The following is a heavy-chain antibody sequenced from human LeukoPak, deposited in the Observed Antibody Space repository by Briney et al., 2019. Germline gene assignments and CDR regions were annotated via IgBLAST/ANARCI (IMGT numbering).Heavy chain of an antibody. Sequence: GGPLRLSRAASRFTLSRYSMHGVRHSPGKGLEYVSAISNNGGSTYYAESVKGRFTISRDNSKNTLYLQMGSLRAEDMAVYYCARASIAAREADYWGQGTLVTVSS. J-gene: IGHJ4*02. CDR1: RFTLSRYS. D-gene: IGHD6-6*01. CDR3: ARASIAAREADY. V-gene: IGHV3-64*02. CDR2: ISNNGGST.